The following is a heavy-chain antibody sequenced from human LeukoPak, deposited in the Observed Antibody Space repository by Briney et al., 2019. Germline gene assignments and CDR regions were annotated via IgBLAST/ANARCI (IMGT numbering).Heavy chain of an antibody. Sequence: GGSLRLSCAASGFTFSSYGMHWVRQAPGKGLEWVSSISSSSSYIYYADSVKGRFTISRDNAKNSLYLQMNSLRAEDTAVYYCARVLVYSSSLGSDYWGQGTLVTVSS. V-gene: IGHV3-21*01. CDR1: GFTFSSYG. CDR2: ISSSSSYI. D-gene: IGHD6-13*01. J-gene: IGHJ4*02. CDR3: ARVLVYSSSLGSDY.